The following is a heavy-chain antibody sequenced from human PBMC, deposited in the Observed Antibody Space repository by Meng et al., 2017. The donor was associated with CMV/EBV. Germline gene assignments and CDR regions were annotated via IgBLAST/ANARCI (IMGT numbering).Heavy chain of an antibody. CDR2: INHSGST. CDR3: ARGRAIFGVVTWAFGI. V-gene: IGHV4-34*01. CDR1: GGSFSGYY. J-gene: IGHJ3*02. Sequence: SQTLSLTGAVYGGSFSGYYWSWIRQPPGKGLEWIGEINHSGSTNYNPSLKSRVTISVDTSKNQVSLKLSSVTAADTAVYYCARGRAIFGVVTWAFGIWGQGTMVTVSS. D-gene: IGHD3-3*01.